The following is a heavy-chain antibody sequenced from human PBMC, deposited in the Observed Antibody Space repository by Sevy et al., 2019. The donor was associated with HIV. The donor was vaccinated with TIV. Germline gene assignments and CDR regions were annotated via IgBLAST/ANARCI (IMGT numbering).Heavy chain of an antibody. V-gene: IGHV3-64*01. D-gene: IGHD3-3*01. CDR3: ARAFGITIFGIDAFDI. J-gene: IGHJ3*02. CDR2: ISSNGGST. Sequence: GGSLRLSCAASGFTFSSYAMHWVRQAPGKGLEYVSAISSNGGSTYYANSVKGRFTISRDNSKNTLYLQKGSLRAEDMAVYYCARAFGITIFGIDAFDIWGQGTMVTVSS. CDR1: GFTFSSYA.